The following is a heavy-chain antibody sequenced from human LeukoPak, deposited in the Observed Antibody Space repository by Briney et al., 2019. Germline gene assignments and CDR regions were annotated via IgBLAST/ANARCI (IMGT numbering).Heavy chain of an antibody. CDR1: GFTFSTYA. D-gene: IGHD6-25*01. V-gene: IGHV3-23*01. CDR2: ISGSGDNT. Sequence: GGSLRLSCAASGFTFSTYAMSWVRQAPGKGLEWVSAISGSGDNTYYADSVKGRFTISRDNSKNTLYLQMNSLRAEDTAVYYCAKDRGFGAAAGHSFYFDYWGQGTLVTVSS. CDR3: AKDRGFGAAAGHSFYFDY. J-gene: IGHJ4*02.